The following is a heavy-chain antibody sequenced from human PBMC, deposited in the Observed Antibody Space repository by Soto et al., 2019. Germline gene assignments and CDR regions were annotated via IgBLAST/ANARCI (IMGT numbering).Heavy chain of an antibody. V-gene: IGHV1-24*01. CDR1: GYTVSELS. D-gene: IGHD3-22*01. Sequence: QVQLEQSGAEVKRPGASVKVSCKVSGYTVSELSMNWLRQGPGKALEWIGGFDPEAGEKIFSQKFQRRVIMTEDTSIDFAYIELSSRTSDDTAVSYCATLYDSSGFHREYYFDYWGQGTLVTVSS. CDR2: FDPEAGEK. J-gene: IGHJ4*02. CDR3: ATLYDSSGFHREYYFDY.